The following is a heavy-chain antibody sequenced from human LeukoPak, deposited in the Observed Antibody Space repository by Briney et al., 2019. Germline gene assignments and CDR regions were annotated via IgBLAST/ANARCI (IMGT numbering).Heavy chain of an antibody. J-gene: IGHJ4*02. V-gene: IGHV3-21*01. CDR3: AKLNLGIAAAGADY. Sequence: PGGSLRLSCAASGLTFNSYNMNWVRQAPGKGLEWVSSIISTSDIYYADSVKGRFTISRDNAKNSLYLQMNSLRAEDTAIYYCAKLNLGIAAAGADYWGQGTLVTVSS. D-gene: IGHD6-13*01. CDR2: IISTSDI. CDR1: GLTFNSYN.